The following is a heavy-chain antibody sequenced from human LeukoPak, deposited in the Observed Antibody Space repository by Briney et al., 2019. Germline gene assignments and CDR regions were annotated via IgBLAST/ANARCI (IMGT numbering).Heavy chain of an antibody. CDR3: ARAWAADYFDY. J-gene: IGHJ4*02. CDR1: GGSISSYY. Sequence: PSETLSLTCTVSGGSISSYYWTWSGQPAGKGLEGMGRIYSSGSTNYNPPLMSRVTLSVDTSKNHFSLKLSSVTAADTAVYYCARAWAADYFDYWGQGTLVTVSS. V-gene: IGHV4-4*07. CDR2: IYSSGST.